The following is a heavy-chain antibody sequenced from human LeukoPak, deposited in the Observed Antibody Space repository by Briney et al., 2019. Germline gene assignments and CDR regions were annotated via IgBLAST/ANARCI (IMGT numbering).Heavy chain of an antibody. D-gene: IGHD4-17*01. CDR1: GGSISSGSYY. Sequence: SQTLSLTCTVSGGSISSGSYYWSWIRQPAGKGLEWIGRIYASGSTDYNPSLKSRVTISLDTSKNQFSLKLNSVTAADTAVYYCAKTYDYGDSVDFDYWGQGTLVTVSS. V-gene: IGHV4-61*02. J-gene: IGHJ4*02. CDR3: AKTYDYGDSVDFDY. CDR2: IYASGST.